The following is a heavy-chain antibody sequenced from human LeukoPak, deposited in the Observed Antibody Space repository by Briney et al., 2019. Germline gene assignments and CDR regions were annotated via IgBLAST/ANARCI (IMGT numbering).Heavy chain of an antibody. Sequence: ASVKVSCKASGYSFTAFYIHWVRQARGQGLEWMGWISPFNGNTNYAQKVQGRVTMTTDTSTSTVYMELRSLRSNDTAVYYCARDLDIVVVAAALRHYGLDVWGQGTTVTVSS. D-gene: IGHD2-15*01. CDR3: ARDLDIVVVAAALRHYGLDV. CDR1: GYSFTAFY. V-gene: IGHV1-18*04. J-gene: IGHJ6*02. CDR2: ISPFNGNT.